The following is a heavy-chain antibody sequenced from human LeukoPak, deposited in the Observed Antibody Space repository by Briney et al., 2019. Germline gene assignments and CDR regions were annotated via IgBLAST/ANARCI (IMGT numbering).Heavy chain of an antibody. Sequence: PSETLSLTCTVSGGSISSYYWSWIRQPPGKGLEWIGYIYYSGSTYYNPSLKSRVTISVDRSKNQFSLKLSSVTAADTAVYYCARAPPSIAAAGGYFDYWGQGTLVTVSS. V-gene: IGHV4-59*12. CDR2: IYYSGST. D-gene: IGHD6-13*01. CDR3: ARAPPSIAAAGGYFDY. CDR1: GGSISSYY. J-gene: IGHJ4*02.